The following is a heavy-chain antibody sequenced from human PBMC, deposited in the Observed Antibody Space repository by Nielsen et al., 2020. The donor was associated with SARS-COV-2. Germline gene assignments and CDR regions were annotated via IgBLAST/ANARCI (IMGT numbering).Heavy chain of an antibody. CDR1: GFPFSSFE. CDR2: ISSGGSIT. J-gene: IGHJ3*02. V-gene: IGHV3-48*03. D-gene: IGHD2-15*01. Sequence: GGSLRLSCAASGFPFSSFEMNWVRQAPGKGLEWVSYISSGGSITYYADSVKGRFTISRDDAKKTLYLQMNSLRAEDTAVYYCASPHKWWQSDAFDIWGRGTMVTVSS. CDR3: ASPHKWWQSDAFDI.